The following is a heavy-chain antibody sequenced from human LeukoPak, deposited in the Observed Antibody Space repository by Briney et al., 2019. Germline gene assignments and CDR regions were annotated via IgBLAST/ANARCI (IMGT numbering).Heavy chain of an antibody. J-gene: IGHJ6*02. CDR3: ARDALSSRAYYYGVDV. V-gene: IGHV3-7*01. Sequence: GGSLRLSCAVSGFTFSNYWMSWVRQAPGKGPEWVANIKQDGSEKYYVDSMKGRFTISRDNAKNSVYLQMNSLRAEDTAVYYCARDALSSRAYYYGVDVWGQGTTVTVSS. CDR1: GFTFSNYW. CDR2: IKQDGSEK. D-gene: IGHD3-22*01.